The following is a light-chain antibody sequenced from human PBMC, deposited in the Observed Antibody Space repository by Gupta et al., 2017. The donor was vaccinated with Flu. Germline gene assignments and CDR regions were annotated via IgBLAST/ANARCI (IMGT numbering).Light chain of an antibody. CDR3: QQRSNWPVT. Sequence: GERAALSCRASQSITSYLVWYQQKPGQAPRLLIYDASNRATGIPARFRGSGSGTDFTLTITSLEPEDFAVYYCQQRSNWPVTFGQGTRLEIK. J-gene: IGKJ5*01. V-gene: IGKV3-11*01. CDR1: QSITSY. CDR2: DAS.